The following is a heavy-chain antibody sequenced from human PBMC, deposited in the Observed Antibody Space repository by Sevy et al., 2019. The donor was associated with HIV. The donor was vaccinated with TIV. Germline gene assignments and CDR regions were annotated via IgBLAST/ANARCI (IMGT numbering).Heavy chain of an antibody. V-gene: IGHV3-53*01. Sequence: GGSLRLSCAASGFTVSSNYMSWVRQAPGKGLEWVSVIYSGGSTYYADSVKGRFTISRDNSKNTLYLQMNSLRAEDTAVYYCAKHRITMIVVVYYFDYWGQGTLVTVSS. J-gene: IGHJ4*02. D-gene: IGHD3-22*01. CDR2: IYSGGST. CDR1: GFTVSSNY. CDR3: AKHRITMIVVVYYFDY.